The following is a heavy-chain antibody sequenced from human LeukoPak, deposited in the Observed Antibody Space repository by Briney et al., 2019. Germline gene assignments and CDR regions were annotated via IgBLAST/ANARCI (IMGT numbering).Heavy chain of an antibody. V-gene: IGHV4-31*01. CDR3: ARTWEVKGYGDLDH. D-gene: IGHD4-17*01. CDR2: FHYSGRP. Sequence: PSETQSLTCTVSSDLISLGHEYWSWVRQHPERGLEWLGFFHYSGRPYYNPYLRSHVTLSLDTSKNQSSLNLLSVTAADTAVYLCARTWEVKGYGDLDHWGQGALVTVSS. J-gene: IGHJ4*02. CDR1: SDLISLGHEY.